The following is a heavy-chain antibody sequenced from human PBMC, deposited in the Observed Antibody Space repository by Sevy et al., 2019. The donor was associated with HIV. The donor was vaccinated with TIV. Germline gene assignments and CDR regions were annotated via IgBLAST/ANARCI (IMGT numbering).Heavy chain of an antibody. Sequence: GGSLRLSCAASGFTFTSYAMHWVRQAPGKGLEWVAVISYDGSNKYYADSVKGRFTISRDNSKNTLYLQMNSLRAEDTAVYDCARESRAAAGSFDIWGQGTMVTVSS. CDR3: ARESRAAAGSFDI. V-gene: IGHV3-30*04. J-gene: IGHJ3*02. CDR2: ISYDGSNK. CDR1: GFTFTSYA. D-gene: IGHD6-13*01.